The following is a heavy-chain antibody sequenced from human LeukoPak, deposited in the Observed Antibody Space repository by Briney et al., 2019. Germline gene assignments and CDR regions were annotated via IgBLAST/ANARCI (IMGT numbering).Heavy chain of an antibody. CDR2: IHYSGST. CDR3: ARRGVAAHYYYYYMDV. Sequence: SETLSLTCSVSGGSISSYYWSWIRQPPGKGLEWIGYIHYSGSTNYNPSLKSRVTLSLDTSKNQFSLKLSSVTAADTAVYYCARRGVAAHYYYYYMDVWGKGTTVTVSS. V-gene: IGHV4-59*01. D-gene: IGHD2-15*01. CDR1: GGSISSYY. J-gene: IGHJ6*03.